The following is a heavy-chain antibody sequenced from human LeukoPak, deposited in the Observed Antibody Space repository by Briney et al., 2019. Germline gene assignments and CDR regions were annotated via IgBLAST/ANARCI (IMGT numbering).Heavy chain of an antibody. Sequence: GRSLRLSCAASGFTFSSYGKHWVRQAPGKGLEWVAVISYDGSNKYYADSVKGRFTISRDNSKNTLYLQMNSLRAEDTAVYYCAKLGSGGAHSGSYHLPQKVIDYWGRGTLVTVSS. CDR1: GFTFSSYG. V-gene: IGHV3-30*18. CDR3: AKLGSGGAHSGSYHLPQKVIDY. CDR2: ISYDGSNK. J-gene: IGHJ4*02. D-gene: IGHD1-26*01.